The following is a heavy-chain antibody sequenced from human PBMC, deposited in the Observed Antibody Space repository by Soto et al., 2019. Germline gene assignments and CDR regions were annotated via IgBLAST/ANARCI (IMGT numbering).Heavy chain of an antibody. CDR1: GGSISSSSYY. J-gene: IGHJ4*02. Sequence: SETLSLTCTVSGGSISSSSYYWGWIRQPPGKGLEWIGSIYYSGSTYYNPSLKSRVTISVDTSKNQFSLKLSSVTAADTAVYYCARRIVMGIWFGEFDYWVQGTLVTVSS. CDR3: ARRIVMGIWFGEFDY. D-gene: IGHD3-10*01. CDR2: IYYSGST. V-gene: IGHV4-39*07.